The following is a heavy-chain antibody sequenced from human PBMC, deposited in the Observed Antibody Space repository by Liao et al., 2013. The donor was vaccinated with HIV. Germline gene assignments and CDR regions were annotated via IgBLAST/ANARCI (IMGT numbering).Heavy chain of an antibody. CDR3: TRRRRNYFDY. Sequence: QVQLRESGPGLVRPSQTLSLTCTVSGDSISGDDFWTWIRQPAGKGPEWIGRIYASGTANYNPSFKSRVSILVDTSNNQYSLKLTYMTAADTAVYYCTRRRRNYFDYWGQGTLVTVSS. CDR1: GDSISGDDF. V-gene: IGHV4-61*02. J-gene: IGHJ4*02. CDR2: IYASGTA.